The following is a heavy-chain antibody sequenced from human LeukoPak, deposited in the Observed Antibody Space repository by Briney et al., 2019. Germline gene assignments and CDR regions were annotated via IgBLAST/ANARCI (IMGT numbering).Heavy chain of an antibody. CDR3: ARERSSSDGMDV. CDR1: GGSFSGYY. J-gene: IGHJ6*02. D-gene: IGHD6-6*01. CDR2: INHSGST. Sequence: SETLSLTCAVYGGSFSGYYWSWIRQPPGKGLEWIGEINHSGSTNYNPSLKSRVTISVDTSKNQFSLKLSSVTAADTAVYYCARERSSSDGMDVWGQGTTVTVSS. V-gene: IGHV4-34*01.